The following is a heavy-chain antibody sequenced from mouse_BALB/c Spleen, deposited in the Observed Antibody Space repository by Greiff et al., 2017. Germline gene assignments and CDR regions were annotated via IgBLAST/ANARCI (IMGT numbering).Heavy chain of an antibody. Sequence: VKLQESGAELVKPGASVKLSCKASGYTFTEYIIHWVKQRSGQGLEWIGWFYPGSGSIKYNEKFKDKATLTADKSSSTVYMELSRLTSEDSAVYFCARHEDDGEGYYAMDYWGQGTSVTVSS. CDR1: GYTFTEYI. CDR2: FYPGSGSI. V-gene: IGHV1-62-2*01. J-gene: IGHJ4*01. CDR3: ARHEDDGEGYYAMDY.